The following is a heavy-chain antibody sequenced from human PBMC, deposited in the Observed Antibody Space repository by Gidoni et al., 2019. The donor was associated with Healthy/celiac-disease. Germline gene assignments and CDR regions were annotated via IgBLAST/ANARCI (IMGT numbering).Heavy chain of an antibody. D-gene: IGHD3-10*01. Sequence: EVQLLESGGGLVQPGGSLKLSCAASGFTFSSYAMSWVRQAPGKGLAWVSAISGSCGSTYYADSVKGRFTISRENSKNKLDLQMNSLRDEDTAVDYCAKGLWFGDYWGQGTLVTVSS. V-gene: IGHV3-23*01. CDR3: AKGLWFGDY. CDR2: ISGSCGST. CDR1: GFTFSSYA. J-gene: IGHJ4*02.